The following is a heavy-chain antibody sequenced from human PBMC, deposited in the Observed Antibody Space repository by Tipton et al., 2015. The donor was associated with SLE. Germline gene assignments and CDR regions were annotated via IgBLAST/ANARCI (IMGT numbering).Heavy chain of an antibody. D-gene: IGHD3-22*01. Sequence: SLRLSCEASGFTFSDYYMSWIRQAPGRGLEWVSKISSGGTTVYYADSVKGRFTNSRDNAKNSLYLQMNSLRAEDTAVYYCARERRGYYDSSGYYYYDYWGQGTLVTVSS. CDR2: ISSGGTTV. CDR3: ARERRGYYDSSGYYYYDY. J-gene: IGHJ4*02. CDR1: GFTFSDYY. V-gene: IGHV3-11*04.